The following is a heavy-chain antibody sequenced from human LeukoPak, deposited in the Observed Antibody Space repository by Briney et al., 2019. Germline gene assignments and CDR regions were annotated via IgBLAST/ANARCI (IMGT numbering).Heavy chain of an antibody. CDR1: GGSISNSTYY. Sequence: SETLSLTCTVSGGSISNSTYYWGWIRQPPGKGLEWIGTIYYSGITYYDPSLKSRVTISVDTSKNQFSLKMSSVTAADTAVYYCARQSGSVWLGVSDPWGQGTLVTVSS. J-gene: IGHJ5*02. CDR2: IYYSGIT. V-gene: IGHV4-39*01. D-gene: IGHD6-19*01. CDR3: ARQSGSVWLGVSDP.